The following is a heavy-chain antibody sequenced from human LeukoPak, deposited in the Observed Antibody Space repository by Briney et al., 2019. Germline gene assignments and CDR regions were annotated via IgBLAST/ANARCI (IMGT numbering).Heavy chain of an antibody. V-gene: IGHV3-64*01. CDR3: ARDPRVGGTPSGYFQH. J-gene: IGHJ1*01. CDR2: ISSNGDST. CDR1: GFTFSSYP. Sequence: PGGSLRLSCAASGFTFSSYPMHWVRQAPGKGLQYVSAISSNGDSTYYANSVKGRFTISRDNSKNTLYLQMGSLRDDDMAVYYCARDPRVGGTPSGYFQHWGQGTLVTVSS. D-gene: IGHD1-26*01.